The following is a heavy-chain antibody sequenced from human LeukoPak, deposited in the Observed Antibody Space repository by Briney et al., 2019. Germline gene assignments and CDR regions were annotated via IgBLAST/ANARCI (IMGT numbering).Heavy chain of an antibody. V-gene: IGHV3-23*01. D-gene: IGHD1-26*01. J-gene: IGHJ4*02. CDR2: ISGSGGST. CDR1: GFTFSSYA. CDR3: ARAAGANNRGIQRPADY. Sequence: GGSLRLSCAASGFTFSSYAMSWVRQAPGKGLEWVSAISGSGGSTYYADSVKGRFTISRDNSKNTLYLQMNSLRAEDTAVYYCARAAGANNRGIQRPADYWGQGTLVTVSS.